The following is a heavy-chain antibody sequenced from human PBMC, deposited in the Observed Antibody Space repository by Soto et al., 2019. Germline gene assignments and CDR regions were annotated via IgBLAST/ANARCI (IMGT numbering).Heavy chain of an antibody. V-gene: IGHV1-18*01. CDR1: GYTFTSYG. J-gene: IGHJ5*02. Sequence: ASVKVSCKASGYTFTSYGISWVRQAPGQGLEWMGWISADNGNTKYAQKLQGRVTMTTDTSTSTAYMELPSLRSDDTAVYYCARNEYCSGGTCYSGWFDPWGQGTLVTVSS. CDR3: ARNEYCSGGTCYSGWFDP. D-gene: IGHD2-15*01. CDR2: ISADNGNT.